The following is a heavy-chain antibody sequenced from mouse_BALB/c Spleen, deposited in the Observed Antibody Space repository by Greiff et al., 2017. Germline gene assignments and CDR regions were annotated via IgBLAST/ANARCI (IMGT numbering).Heavy chain of an antibody. D-gene: IGHD2-10*02. J-gene: IGHJ4*01. Sequence: EVQRVESGPGLVQPSQSLSLSCTVTGYSITSDYAWNWLRPFPGNKLEWMGYISYSGSTSYNPSLKSRISITRDTSKNHFFLKLNSVTTEDTATYYGARNIVPYGNDAMDDWGQGTSVTVSS. V-gene: IGHV3-2*02. CDR1: GYSITSDYA. CDR2: ISYSGST. CDR3: ARNIVPYGNDAMDD.